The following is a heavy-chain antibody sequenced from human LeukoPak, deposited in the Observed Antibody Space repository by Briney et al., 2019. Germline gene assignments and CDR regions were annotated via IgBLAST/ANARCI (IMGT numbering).Heavy chain of an antibody. CDR2: INGSGGGT. Sequence: GASLRLSCAASGFTFSSYAMSWVRQAPGKGLEWVSAINGSGGGTYYADSVKGRFTISRDNSKNTLYLQMNSLRAEDTAVYYCAKDQEYSSSWYGVYYFDYWGQGTLVTVSS. D-gene: IGHD6-13*01. J-gene: IGHJ4*02. CDR3: AKDQEYSSSWYGVYYFDY. V-gene: IGHV3-23*01. CDR1: GFTFSSYA.